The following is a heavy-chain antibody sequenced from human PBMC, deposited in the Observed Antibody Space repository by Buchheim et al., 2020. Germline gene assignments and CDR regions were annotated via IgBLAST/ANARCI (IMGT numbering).Heavy chain of an antibody. CDR2: ISASGGST. CDR3: ATDPHYPSGSY. V-gene: IGHV3-48*03. CDR1: GFTFSGYE. J-gene: IGHJ1*01. D-gene: IGHD3-10*01. Sequence: EVFLVESGGGLVQPGGSLRLSCAASGFTFSGYEMNWVRQAQGKGLECIAYISASGGSTYYVDSVRGRFTISRDNAKNSLYLQMNSLRVEDTAVYYCATDPHYPSGSYWGRGTL.